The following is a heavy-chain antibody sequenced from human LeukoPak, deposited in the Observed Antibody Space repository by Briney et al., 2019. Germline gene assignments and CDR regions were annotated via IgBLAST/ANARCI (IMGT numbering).Heavy chain of an antibody. CDR3: ARVARNYYDSSGYSENFDY. CDR1: GYTLTSYD. CDR2: MSPNSGDT. V-gene: IGHV1-8*01. D-gene: IGHD3-22*01. J-gene: IGHJ4*02. Sequence: ASVKVSCKASGYTLTSYDFNWVRQATGQRPEWMGWMSPNSGDTGYAQKFQDRVTMTRNTSISTAYMELSSLRSDDTAVYYCARVARNYYDSSGYSENFDYWGQGTLVTVSS.